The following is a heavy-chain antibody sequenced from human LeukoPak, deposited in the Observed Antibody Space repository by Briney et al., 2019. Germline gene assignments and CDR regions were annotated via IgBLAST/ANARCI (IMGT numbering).Heavy chain of an antibody. CDR2: IYYSGST. Sequence: PSETLSLTCTVSGGSISSYYWSWIRQPPGKGLEWIGYIYYSGSTNYNPSLKSRVTISVDTSKNQFSLRLSSVTAADTAVYYCARDLGGVYYGHDAFDIWGQGTMVTVSS. CDR1: GGSISSYY. CDR3: ARDLGGVYYGHDAFDI. V-gene: IGHV4-59*01. D-gene: IGHD3-10*01. J-gene: IGHJ3*02.